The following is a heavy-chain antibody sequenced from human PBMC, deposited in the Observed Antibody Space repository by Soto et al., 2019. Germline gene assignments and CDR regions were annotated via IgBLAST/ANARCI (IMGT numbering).Heavy chain of an antibody. CDR3: ARLSFSSSWYGALGY. V-gene: IGHV4-34*01. CDR1: GGSFSGYY. CDR2: INHSGST. J-gene: IGHJ4*02. D-gene: IGHD6-13*01. Sequence: SETLSLTCAVYGGSFSGYYWSWIRQPPGKGLEWIGEINHSGSTNYNPSLKSRVTISVDTSKNQFSLKLSSVTAADTAVYYCARLSFSSSWYGALGYWGQGTLVTVSS.